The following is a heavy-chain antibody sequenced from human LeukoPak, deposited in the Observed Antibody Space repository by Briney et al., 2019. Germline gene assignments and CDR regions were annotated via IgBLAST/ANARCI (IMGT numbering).Heavy chain of an antibody. J-gene: IGHJ5*02. D-gene: IGHD2-15*01. CDR3: ARRMVVAVYNWFDP. V-gene: IGHV4-39*01. CDR1: GGSISSSSYY. Sequence: SETLSLTCTVSGGSISSSSYYWGWIRQPPGKGLEWIGSIYYSGSTYYNPSLKSRVTISVDTSKSQFSLKLSSVTAADTAVYYCARRMVVAVYNWFDPWGQGTLVTVSS. CDR2: IYYSGST.